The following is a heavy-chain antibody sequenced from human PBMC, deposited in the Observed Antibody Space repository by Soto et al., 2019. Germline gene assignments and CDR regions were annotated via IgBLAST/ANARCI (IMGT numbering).Heavy chain of an antibody. CDR1: GGSISSYY. V-gene: IGHV4-59*01. J-gene: IGHJ6*02. Sequence: SETLSLTCTVSGGSISSYYWSWIRQPPGKGLEWIGYISYSGSTNFNSSLKSRVTISVDTSKNQFSLKLSSVTAEDTAVYYCARGYYDFWSGYWSRVYYYYGMDVWGQGTTVTVSS. CDR3: ARGYYDFWSGYWSRVYYYYGMDV. D-gene: IGHD3-3*01. CDR2: ISYSGST.